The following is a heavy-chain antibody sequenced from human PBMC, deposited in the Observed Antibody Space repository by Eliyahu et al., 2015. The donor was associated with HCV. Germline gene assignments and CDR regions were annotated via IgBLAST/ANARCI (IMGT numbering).Heavy chain of an antibody. Sequence: EVQLVESGGGLVQPGGSLRLSCAASGFTFSSXERNWVRQAPGKGXEWVSYISSSGSTIYYADSVKGRFTISRDNAKNSLYLQMNSLRAEDTAVYYCARDMGYCSSTSCLGYFDLWGRGTLVTVSS. CDR2: ISSSGSTI. CDR1: GFTFSSXE. J-gene: IGHJ2*01. CDR3: ARDMGYCSSTSCLGYFDL. V-gene: IGHV3-48*03. D-gene: IGHD2-2*01.